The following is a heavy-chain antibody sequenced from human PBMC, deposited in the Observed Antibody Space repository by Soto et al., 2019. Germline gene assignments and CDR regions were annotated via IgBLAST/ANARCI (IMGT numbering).Heavy chain of an antibody. CDR3: AARHFWSGPWTDTRPDY. D-gene: IGHD3-3*02. V-gene: IGHV4-4*02. CDR1: GESISSSHG. Sequence: SETLSLTCAVSGESISSSHGWKWVRQPPGKGLEWIGQISHSGSTNYNPSLTSRVTISVDKSKNHFSLKLTSVTAADTAVYYCAARHFWSGPWTDTRPDYWGQGTLVTVSS. J-gene: IGHJ4*02. CDR2: ISHSGST.